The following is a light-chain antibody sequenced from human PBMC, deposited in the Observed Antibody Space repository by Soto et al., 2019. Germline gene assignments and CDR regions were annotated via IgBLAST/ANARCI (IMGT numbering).Light chain of an antibody. CDR2: GAS. J-gene: IGKJ2*01. CDR3: QQYGSSPYT. V-gene: IGKV3-20*01. CDR1: QSVSNTY. Sequence: EIVLTQSPGTRSLSPGERATLSCRASQSVSNTYLAWYQQKPGQAPRLLIYGASSRATGIPYRFSGSGSGTDFTLSISRLEPEDFAVYYCQQYGSSPYTFGQGTKLEIK.